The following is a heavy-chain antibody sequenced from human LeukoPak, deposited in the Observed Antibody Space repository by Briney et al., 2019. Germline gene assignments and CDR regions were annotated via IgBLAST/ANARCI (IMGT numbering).Heavy chain of an antibody. CDR1: GFSFSSYS. CDR3: ARGDSGSYYFDY. Sequence: GGSLRLSCAASGFSFSSYSMNWVRQAPGKGLEWVSYISSSGSTIYYADSVKGRFTISRDNAKNSLYLQMNSLRAEDTAVYYCARGDSGSYYFDYWGQGTLVTVSS. D-gene: IGHD1-26*01. J-gene: IGHJ4*02. CDR2: ISSSGSTI. V-gene: IGHV3-48*04.